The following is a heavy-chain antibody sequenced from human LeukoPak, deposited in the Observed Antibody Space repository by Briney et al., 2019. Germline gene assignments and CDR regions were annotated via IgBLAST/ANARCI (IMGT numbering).Heavy chain of an antibody. V-gene: IGHV4-39*01. Sequence: SETLSLTCAVSGGSISSGGYSWSWIRQPPGKGLEYIGSIHYSGSTYYNLSLKSRVTISVDTSKNQFSLKLRSVTAADTAVYYCARHDRSGYDSRGLFDYWGQGTLVTVSS. CDR2: IHYSGST. CDR1: GGSISSGGYS. CDR3: ARHDRSGYDSRGLFDY. D-gene: IGHD5-12*01. J-gene: IGHJ4*02.